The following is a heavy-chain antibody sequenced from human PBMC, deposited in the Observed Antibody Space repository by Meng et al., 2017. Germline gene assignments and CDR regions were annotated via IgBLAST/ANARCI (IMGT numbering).Heavy chain of an antibody. CDR2: KSYDGSNK. CDR1: GFTFSSYA. D-gene: IGHD3-10*01. V-gene: IGHV3-30*01. Sequence: QVQLVESGGGAVQPGSYLRLSCAASGFTFSSYAMHWVRQAPGKGLEWVAVKSYDGSNKYYADSVKGRFTISRDNSKNTLYLQMNSLRAEDTAVYYCASMGYWGQGTLVTVSS. CDR3: ASMGY. J-gene: IGHJ4*02.